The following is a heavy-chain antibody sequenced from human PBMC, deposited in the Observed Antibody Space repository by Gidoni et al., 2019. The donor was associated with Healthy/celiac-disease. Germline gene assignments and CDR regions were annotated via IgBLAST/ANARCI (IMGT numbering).Heavy chain of an antibody. Sequence: QVQLQQWGAGLLKPSETLSLTCAVYGGSFSGYYWSWIRQPPGKGLEWIGEINHSGITNYNPSLKSRVTISVDTSKNQFSLKLSSVTAADTAVYYCAREDQYDFWSGHSSVGYFQHWGQGTLVTVSS. CDR1: GGSFSGYY. CDR2: INHSGIT. J-gene: IGHJ1*01. V-gene: IGHV4-34*01. CDR3: AREDQYDFWSGHSSVGYFQH. D-gene: IGHD3-3*01.